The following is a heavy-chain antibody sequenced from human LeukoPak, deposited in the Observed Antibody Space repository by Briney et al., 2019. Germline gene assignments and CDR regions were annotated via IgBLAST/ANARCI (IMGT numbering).Heavy chain of an antibody. J-gene: IGHJ4*02. CDR2: LTTDGGST. V-gene: IGHV3-23*01. D-gene: IGHD4-23*01. CDR3: AKSLVRWAFDY. CDR1: GFTFSSYA. Sequence: GGSLRLSCAASGFTFSSYAMSWVRQAPGKGLEWVSSLTTDGGSTEYADSVKGRFTISRDNSKNTLYLQMNSLRAEDTALYFCAKSLVRWAFDYWGQGTLVSVSS.